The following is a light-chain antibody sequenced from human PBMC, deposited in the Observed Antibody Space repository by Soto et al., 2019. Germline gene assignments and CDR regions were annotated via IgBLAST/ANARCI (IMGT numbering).Light chain of an antibody. V-gene: IGKV3-15*01. CDR3: QQYNNWPPIT. J-gene: IGKJ5*01. CDR2: GAS. CDR1: QSVSSN. Sequence: EIVMTQSPATLSVSPGERATLSCRASQSVSSNLAWYQQKPGQPPRLLIYGASTRATGIPASFSGSGSATEFTLPIGSLQSADFAAYCCQQYNNWPPITFGQGTRLEIK.